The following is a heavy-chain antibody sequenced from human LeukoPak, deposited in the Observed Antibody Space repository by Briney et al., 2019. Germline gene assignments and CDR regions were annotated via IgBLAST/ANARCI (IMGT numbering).Heavy chain of an antibody. J-gene: IGHJ4*02. V-gene: IGHV4-31*03. CDR2: IFYSGGT. D-gene: IGHD2-15*01. CDR3: ARALTTTGSDY. Sequence: SETLSLTCTVSGASIGSGGYYWSWIRQHPGKGLEWIGCIFYSGGTFYNPSLKSRATISVDTSKNQFSLKLSSVTAADTAVYYCARALTTTGSDYWGQGTLVTVYS. CDR1: GASIGSGGYY.